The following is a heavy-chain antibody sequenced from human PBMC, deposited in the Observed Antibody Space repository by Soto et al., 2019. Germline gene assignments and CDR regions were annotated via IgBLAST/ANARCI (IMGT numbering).Heavy chain of an antibody. V-gene: IGHV3-33*01. D-gene: IGHD2-2*01. Sequence: GGSLRLSCAASGFTFSSYGMHWVRQAPGKGLEWVAVIWFDGSNKYYADSVKGRFIISRDNSKNTLYLQMNSLRAEDTAVYYCASDAGYQLLQIRYFDYWGQGTLVTVSS. CDR3: ASDAGYQLLQIRYFDY. CDR2: IWFDGSNK. CDR1: GFTFSSYG. J-gene: IGHJ4*02.